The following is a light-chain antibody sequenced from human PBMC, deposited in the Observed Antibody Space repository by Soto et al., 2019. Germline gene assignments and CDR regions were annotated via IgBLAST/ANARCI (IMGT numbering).Light chain of an antibody. CDR3: QHYNSYSEA. CDR1: QDIAAY. CDR2: VAS. Sequence: DIQVTQSPSSVSASVGDRVTITCRASQDIAAYLAWYQHKPGRAPELLIHVASSLQSGVPSRFSGSGSGTDFTLTINSLQPEDFATYYCQHYNSYSEAFGQGTKVDIK. J-gene: IGKJ1*01. V-gene: IGKV1-16*01.